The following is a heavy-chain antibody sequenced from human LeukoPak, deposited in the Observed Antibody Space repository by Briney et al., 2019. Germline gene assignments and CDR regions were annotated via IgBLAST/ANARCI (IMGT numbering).Heavy chain of an antibody. CDR2: IYYSGST. CDR3: ARGSWYFDY. V-gene: IGHV4-39*01. CDR1: GGSISSSSYY. Sequence: PSETLSLTCTDSGGSISSSSYYWGWIRQPPGKGLEWIGSIYYSGSTYYNPSLKSRVTISVDTSKNQFSLKLSSVTAADTAVYYCARGSWYFDYWGQGTLDTVSS. J-gene: IGHJ4*02. D-gene: IGHD1-26*01.